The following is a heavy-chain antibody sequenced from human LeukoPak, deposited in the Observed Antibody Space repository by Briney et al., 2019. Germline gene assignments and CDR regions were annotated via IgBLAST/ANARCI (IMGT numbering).Heavy chain of an antibody. CDR3: ARSWEGYYFDY. V-gene: IGHV1-46*01. CDR1: GYTFTSYY. J-gene: IGHJ4*02. D-gene: IGHD1-26*01. Sequence: ASVKVSCKASGYTFTSYYMHWVRQAPGQGLEWMGIINPSGGSTSYAQKFQGRVTMTRDTSTSTVYVELSSLRSEDTAVYYCARSWEGYYFDYWGQGTLVTVSS. CDR2: INPSGGST.